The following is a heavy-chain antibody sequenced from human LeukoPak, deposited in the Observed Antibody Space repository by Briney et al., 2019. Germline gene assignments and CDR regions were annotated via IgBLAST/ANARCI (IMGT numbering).Heavy chain of an antibody. CDR1: GGSFSGYY. CDR2: INHSGST. J-gene: IGHJ4*02. Sequence: SETLSLTRAVYGGSFSGYYWSWIRQPPGKGLEWIGEINHSGSTNYNPSLKSRVTISVDTSKNQYSLKLSSVTAADTAVYYCARGRNGYSGSLRALVFGYWGQGTLVTVSS. D-gene: IGHD1-26*01. CDR3: ARGRNGYSGSLRALVFGY. V-gene: IGHV4-34*01.